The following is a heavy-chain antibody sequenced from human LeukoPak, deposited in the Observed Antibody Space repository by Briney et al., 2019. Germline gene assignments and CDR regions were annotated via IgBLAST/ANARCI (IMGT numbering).Heavy chain of an antibody. V-gene: IGHV1-8*01. CDR2: MNPNSGNT. D-gene: IGHD3-10*01. J-gene: IGHJ4*02. CDR3: ARVYYYGSGSYYRYFDY. Sequence: ASVKVSCKASGYTFTSYDINWVRQATGQGLEWMGWMNPNSGNTGYAQTFQGRVTMTRNTSISTAYMELSSLRSEDTAVYYCARVYYYGSGSYYRYFDYWGQGTLVTVSS. CDR1: GYTFTSYD.